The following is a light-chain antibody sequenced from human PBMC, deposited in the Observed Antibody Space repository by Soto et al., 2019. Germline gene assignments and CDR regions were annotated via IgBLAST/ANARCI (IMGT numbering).Light chain of an antibody. J-gene: IGKJ2*01. V-gene: IGKV3-20*01. CDR1: QSVSSSY. CDR3: HQYGSLYT. Sequence: EIVLTQSPGTLSLSPGDRATLSCRASQSVSSSYLAWYQQKPGQAPRLLIYGASSRATGIPDRFSGSGSGTDFTLTISRLEPEDFAVYYCHQYGSLYTFGQGTKVEIK. CDR2: GAS.